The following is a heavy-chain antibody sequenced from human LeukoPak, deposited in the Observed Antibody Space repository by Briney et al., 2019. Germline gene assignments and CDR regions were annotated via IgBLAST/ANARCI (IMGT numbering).Heavy chain of an antibody. CDR1: GGTFSSYA. V-gene: IGHV1-69*01. J-gene: IGHJ5*02. CDR3: ARDPKESLVGYDYVWGSYPNNWFDP. CDR2: IIPIFGTA. D-gene: IGHD3-16*02. Sequence: GASVKVSCKASGGTFSSYAISWVRQAPGQGLEWMGGIIPIFGTANYAQKFQGRVTITADESTSTAYMELSSLRSDDTAVYYCARDPKESLVGYDYVWGSYPNNWFDPWGQGTLVTVSS.